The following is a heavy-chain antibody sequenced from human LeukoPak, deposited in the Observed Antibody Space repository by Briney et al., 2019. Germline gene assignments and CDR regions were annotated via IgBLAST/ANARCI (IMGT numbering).Heavy chain of an antibody. CDR2: IYYSGSA. V-gene: IGHV4-59*01. J-gene: IGHJ4*02. D-gene: IGHD2-2*01. Sequence: SETLSLTCTVSGGSISSYYWNWIRQPPGKGLEWVGYIYYSGSASYNPSLKSRVTISVDTSKIQFSLKLSSVTAADTAVYYCARGPGYCRNTSCYDPPFDYWGQGTLVTVSS. CDR3: ARGPGYCRNTSCYDPPFDY. CDR1: GGSISSYY.